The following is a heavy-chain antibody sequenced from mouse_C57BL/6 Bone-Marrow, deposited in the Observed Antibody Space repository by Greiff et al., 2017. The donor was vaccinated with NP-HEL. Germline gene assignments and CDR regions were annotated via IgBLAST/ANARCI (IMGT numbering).Heavy chain of an antibody. CDR1: GFTFSDYY. CDR2: INYDGSST. J-gene: IGHJ4*01. Sequence: DVMLVESEGGLVQPGSSMKLSCTASGFTFSDYYMAWVRQVPEKGLEWVANINYDGSSTYYLDSLNSRFIISRDNAKNILYLQMISRKAEDTSTYYCAREGGLRRRTYAMDYWGQGTSVTVSS. CDR3: AREGGLRRRTYAMDY. D-gene: IGHD2-4*01. V-gene: IGHV5-16*01.